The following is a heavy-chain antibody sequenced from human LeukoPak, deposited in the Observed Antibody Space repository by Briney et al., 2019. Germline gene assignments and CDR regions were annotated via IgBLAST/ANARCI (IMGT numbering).Heavy chain of an antibody. CDR2: ISTSTSTI. Sequence: GGSLRLSCAASGFTFSPYSMNWVRQAPGKGLEWVSYISTSTSTIYYADSVKGRFTISRDNAKNSLYLQMNSLRAEDTAVYYCARVRGSLLDYYYMDVWGKGTTVTVSS. CDR3: ARVRGSLLDYYYMDV. J-gene: IGHJ6*03. V-gene: IGHV3-48*01. CDR1: GFTFSPYS. D-gene: IGHD6-13*01.